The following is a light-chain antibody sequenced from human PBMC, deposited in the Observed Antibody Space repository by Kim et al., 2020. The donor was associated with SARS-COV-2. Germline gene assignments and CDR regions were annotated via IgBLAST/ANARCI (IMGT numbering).Light chain of an antibody. Sequence: VTSTCTGRSSKSGAASYLHWYQQLPGPAPKLPCYCISKRPSGVPARCSRTKSCTSAYLAIPWRHAEDDADYSCQSYASCLHSLGVFGGGTQLTVL. CDR3: QSYASCLHSLGV. CDR1: SSKSGAASY. J-gene: IGLJ3*02. V-gene: IGLV1-40*01. CDR2: CIS.